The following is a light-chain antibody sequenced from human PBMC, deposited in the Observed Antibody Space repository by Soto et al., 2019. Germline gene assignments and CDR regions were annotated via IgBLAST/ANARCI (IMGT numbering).Light chain of an antibody. J-gene: IGLJ1*01. Sequence: QSVLTQPASVSGSPGQSITISCTGTSSDVGGYNYVSWYQLHPGKAPKLMVYEVSNRPSGVSNRFSGSKSGNTASLTISGLQADDEADYYCSSYTSSTAYVFGTGTKLTVL. CDR3: SSYTSSTAYV. CDR1: SSDVGGYNY. CDR2: EVS. V-gene: IGLV2-14*01.